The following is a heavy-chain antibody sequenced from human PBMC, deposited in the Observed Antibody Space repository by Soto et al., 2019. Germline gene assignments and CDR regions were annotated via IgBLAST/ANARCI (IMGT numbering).Heavy chain of an antibody. V-gene: IGHV3-30*19. CDR3: SRLGTTGGLDV. D-gene: IGHD3-16*01. CDR2: TSYDGSNE. CDR1: GFTFRSYV. J-gene: IGHJ4*02. Sequence: QVQLVESGGGVVQPGTSLRLSCVGSGFTFRSYVIHWVRQAPGKGLEWVALTSYDGSNEYYDDSVKGRFTISRDNSRNTVNLQVDSLRLDDTALYYCSRLGTTGGLDVWGQGTLVSVSS.